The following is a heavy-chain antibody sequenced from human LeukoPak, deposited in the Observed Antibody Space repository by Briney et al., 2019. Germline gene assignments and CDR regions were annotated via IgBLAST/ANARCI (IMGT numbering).Heavy chain of an antibody. V-gene: IGHV1-8*01. CDR3: ARAGQQLAANDYYYYYYMDV. CDR2: MNPNSGNT. J-gene: IGHJ6*03. D-gene: IGHD6-13*01. Sequence: ASVKVSCKASGYTFTSYDINWVRQATGQGLEWMGWMNPNSGNTGYAQKFQGRVTMTRNTSISTTYMELSSLRSEDTAVYYCARAGQQLAANDYYYYYYMDVWGKGTTVTISS. CDR1: GYTFTSYD.